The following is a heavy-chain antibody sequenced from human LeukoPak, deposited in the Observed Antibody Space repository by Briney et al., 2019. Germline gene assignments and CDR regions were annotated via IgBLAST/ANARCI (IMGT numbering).Heavy chain of an antibody. CDR1: GGSISSTNW. CDR2: IYHSGSS. V-gene: IGHV4-4*02. Sequence: SETLSLTCAVFGGSISSTNWWSWVRQPPGKGLEWIGEIYHSGSSNYNPSLNSRVTISVDKSNNQLSLRLISVTAADTAVYYCARTLGYCTRTRCYTGGPYSMDVWGQGTTVTVSS. J-gene: IGHJ6*02. CDR3: ARTLGYCTRTRCYTGGPYSMDV. D-gene: IGHD2-2*02.